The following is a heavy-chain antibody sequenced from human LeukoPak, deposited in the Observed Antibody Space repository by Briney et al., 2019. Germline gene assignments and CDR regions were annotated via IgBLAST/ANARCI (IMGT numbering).Heavy chain of an antibody. CDR1: GFTFSSYG. CDR2: ISYDGSNK. J-gene: IGHJ4*02. V-gene: IGHV3-30*18. Sequence: PGRSLRLSCAASGFTFSSYGMHWVRQAPGKGLEWVAVISYDGSNKYYADSVKGRFTISRDNSKNTLYLQMNSLRAEDTAVYYCAKDPNPGIAVAGSPLGYWGQGTLVTVSS. CDR3: AKDPNPGIAVAGSPLGY. D-gene: IGHD6-19*01.